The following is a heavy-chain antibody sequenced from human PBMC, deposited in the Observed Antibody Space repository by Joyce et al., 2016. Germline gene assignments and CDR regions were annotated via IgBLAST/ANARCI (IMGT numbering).Heavy chain of an antibody. CDR2: IWADGINK. D-gene: IGHD5-12*01. Sequence: QVQLVESGGGVVQPGKSLRLSCAASGFTFSSYGMHWVRQAPGKGLEWVAFIWADGINKYYVDSVEGRFTISRDNSKNTLYLQKNSLRAEDTAVYYCARDIVASIMGYWGQGTLVTVSS. CDR3: ARDIVASIMGY. J-gene: IGHJ4*02. CDR1: GFTFSSYG. V-gene: IGHV3-33*01.